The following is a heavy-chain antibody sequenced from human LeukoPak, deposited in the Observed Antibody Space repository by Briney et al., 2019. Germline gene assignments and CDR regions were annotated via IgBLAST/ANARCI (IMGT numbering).Heavy chain of an antibody. Sequence: GGCLRLSCAASGFTFSNYWMHWVRQTPGKGLVWVSRINTDGSTSYADSVKGRLTISRDNAKNTLYLQMNSLRAEDTAVYYCARDLMVGSPFDSWGQGTLVTVSS. V-gene: IGHV3-74*01. D-gene: IGHD2-8*01. CDR3: ARDLMVGSPFDS. CDR2: INTDGST. J-gene: IGHJ4*02. CDR1: GFTFSNYW.